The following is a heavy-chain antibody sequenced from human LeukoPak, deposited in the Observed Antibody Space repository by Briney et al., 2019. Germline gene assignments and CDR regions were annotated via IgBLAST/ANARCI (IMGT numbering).Heavy chain of an antibody. CDR2: INHSGST. D-gene: IGHD3-22*01. Sequence: SETLSLTCAVYGGSFNNYYWSWIRQPPGKGLEWIGEINHSGSTNYNPSLKSRLTISEDTPKNQFPLKLSSVTAADTAVYYCARGTYYFDTSAHETDDYWGQGTLVTVSS. CDR3: ARGTYYFDTSAHETDDY. CDR1: GGSFNNYY. J-gene: IGHJ4*02. V-gene: IGHV4-34*01.